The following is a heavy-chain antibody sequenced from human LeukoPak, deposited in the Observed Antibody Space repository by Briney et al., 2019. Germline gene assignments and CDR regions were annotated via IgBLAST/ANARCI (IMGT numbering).Heavy chain of an antibody. V-gene: IGHV5-51*01. CDR1: GSIFTTYW. D-gene: IGHD6-6*01. CDR2: IYPGDSDT. Sequence: GESLKISCKGSGSIFTTYWIGWVRQLPGKGLEWMGIIYPGDSDTIYSPSFQGQVTISVDKSISTAYLQWSSLKAADTAMYYCARNQLVYSGRYWYSYGMDVWGQGTPVTVSS. CDR3: ARNQLVYSGRYWYSYGMDV. J-gene: IGHJ6*02.